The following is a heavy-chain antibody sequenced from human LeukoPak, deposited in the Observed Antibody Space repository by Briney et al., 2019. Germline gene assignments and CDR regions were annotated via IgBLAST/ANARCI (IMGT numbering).Heavy chain of an antibody. V-gene: IGHV2-5*02. J-gene: IGHJ4*02. CDR3: AHKEYYALGSLGYSVDH. D-gene: IGHD3-10*01. CDR2: IYWDDDK. Sequence: SGPTLVDPTQTLTLTCTFSAFSLTTSGVGVGWIRQPPGKALEWLAVIYWDDDKRYSPSLRSRLTITKDTSKNQVVLTMTNMDPVDTATYFCAHKEYYALGSLGYSVDHRGQGTGVTVSS. CDR1: AFSLTTSGVG.